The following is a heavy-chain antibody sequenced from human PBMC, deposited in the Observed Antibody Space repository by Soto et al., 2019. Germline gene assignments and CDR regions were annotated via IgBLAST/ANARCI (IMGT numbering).Heavy chain of an antibody. CDR2: ISGSGGST. Sequence: EVQLLESGGGLVQPGGSLRLSFAASGFTFSSYAMSWVRQAPGKGLEWVSAISGSGGSTYYADSVKGRFTISRDNSKNTLYLQMNSLRAEDTAVYYCAKEGRYCSSTSCYQYFDYWGQGTLVTFSS. CDR1: GFTFSSYA. D-gene: IGHD2-2*01. CDR3: AKEGRYCSSTSCYQYFDY. J-gene: IGHJ4*02. V-gene: IGHV3-23*01.